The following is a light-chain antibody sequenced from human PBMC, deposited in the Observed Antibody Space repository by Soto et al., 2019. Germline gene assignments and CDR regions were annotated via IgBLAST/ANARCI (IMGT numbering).Light chain of an antibody. CDR3: QQYGSSPPWT. J-gene: IGKJ1*01. CDR2: GAS. Sequence: EIVFTQSSGTLFLSSGEKGPLSCRARQSVSSSYLAWYQQKPGQAPRLLIYGASSRATGIPDRFSGSGSGTDFTLTISRLEPEDFAVYYCQQYGSSPPWTFGQGTKVDIK. CDR1: QSVSSSY. V-gene: IGKV3-20*01.